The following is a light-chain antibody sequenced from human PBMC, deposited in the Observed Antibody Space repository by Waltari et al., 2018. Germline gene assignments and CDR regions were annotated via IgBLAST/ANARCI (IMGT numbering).Light chain of an antibody. Sequence: QSALTQPASVSGSPGQSITISCTGTSSAVGTYTLVSWYQHHPGKAPKLMIHEVTNRPSGVSNRFSGSKSGNTASLTISGLQAEDEAEYYCCSFAGSSTYYVFGTGTKVTVL. V-gene: IGLV2-23*02. CDR1: SSAVGTYTL. J-gene: IGLJ1*01. CDR2: EVT. CDR3: CSFAGSSTYYV.